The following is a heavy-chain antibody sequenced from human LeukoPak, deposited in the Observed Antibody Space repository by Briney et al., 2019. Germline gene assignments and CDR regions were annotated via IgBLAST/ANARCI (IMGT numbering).Heavy chain of an antibody. CDR3: ASLRPTSRQYFDY. J-gene: IGHJ4*02. CDR2: IYSGGST. Sequence: HPGGSLRLSCAASGFTVSYNYMSWVRQAPGKGLKWVSIIYSGGSTYYADSVRGRFTISRDNSKNTLYLQMNSLRAEDTAVCYCASLRPTSRQYFDYWGQGTLVTVSS. CDR1: GFTVSYNY. V-gene: IGHV3-66*01. D-gene: IGHD6-25*01.